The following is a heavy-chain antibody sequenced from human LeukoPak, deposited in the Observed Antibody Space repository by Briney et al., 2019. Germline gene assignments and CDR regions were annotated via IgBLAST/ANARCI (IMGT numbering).Heavy chain of an antibody. D-gene: IGHD3-9*01. CDR1: GGSFSGYY. CDR2: INHSGST. CDR3: ARGYFDWLPIPIDY. J-gene: IGHJ4*02. Sequence: SETLSLTCAVYGGSFSGYYWSWIRQPPGKGLEWIGEINHSGSTNYNPSLKSRVTISVDTSKNQFSLKLSSVTAADTAVYYCARGYFDWLPIPIDYWGQGTLVTVSS. V-gene: IGHV4-34*01.